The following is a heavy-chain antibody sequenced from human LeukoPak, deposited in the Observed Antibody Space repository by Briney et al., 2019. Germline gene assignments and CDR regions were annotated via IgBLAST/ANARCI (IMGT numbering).Heavy chain of an antibody. V-gene: IGHV3-9*01. Sequence: GRSLRLSCAASGFNFVDYGMHWVRQAPGKGLEWFSSVNWNSGSTAYADSVKGRFTVSRDNAKKSVYLQMDSLRPDDTALYYCTKDAGVGSSSPSFYFYMDAWGKGTTVSVSS. J-gene: IGHJ6*03. CDR1: GFNFVDYG. D-gene: IGHD6-6*01. CDR3: TKDAGVGSSSPSFYFYMDA. CDR2: VNWNSGST.